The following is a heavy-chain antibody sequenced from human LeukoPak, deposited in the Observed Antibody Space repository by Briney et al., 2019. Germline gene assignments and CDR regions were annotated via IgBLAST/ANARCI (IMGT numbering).Heavy chain of an antibody. CDR1: GGSMIDHY. CDR3: ARDTHEYGSGSYYDDTFDS. J-gene: IGHJ3*02. Sequence: RPSETLSPTCTVSGGSMIDHYWSWVRQPPGKGLEWVGYMHHSGKANSNPSLKSRVTISVDTSKNQVSLKLSSVTAADTAVYYCARDTHEYGSGSYYDDTFDSWGQGTLVTVSS. D-gene: IGHD3-10*01. V-gene: IGHV4-59*11. CDR2: MHHSGKA.